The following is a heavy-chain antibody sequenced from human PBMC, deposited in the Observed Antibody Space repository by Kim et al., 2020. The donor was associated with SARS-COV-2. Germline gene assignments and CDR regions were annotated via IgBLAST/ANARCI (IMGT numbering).Heavy chain of an antibody. J-gene: IGHJ4*02. D-gene: IGHD6-19*01. CDR2: IYYSGST. CDR1: GGSISSGGYY. CDR3: ARDRVVAVAGTDYFDY. Sequence: TLSLTCTVSGGSISSGGYYWSWIRQHPGKGLEWIGYIYYSGSTYYNPSLKSRVTISVDTSKNQFSLKLSSVTAADTAVYYCARDRVVAVAGTDYFDYWGQGTLVTVSS. V-gene: IGHV4-31*03.